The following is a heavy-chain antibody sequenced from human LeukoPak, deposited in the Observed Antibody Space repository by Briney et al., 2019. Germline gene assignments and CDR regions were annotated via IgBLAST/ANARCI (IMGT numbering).Heavy chain of an antibody. CDR2: IYHSGST. V-gene: IGHV4-30-2*01. D-gene: IGHD6-13*01. Sequence: PSETLSLTCAVSGGSISSGGYSWSWIRQPPGKGLEWIGYIYHSGSTYYNPSLKSRVTISVDTSKNQFSLKLSSVTAADTAVYYCARRGGAAAGGYYMDVWGKGTTVTVSS. CDR1: GGSISSGGYS. J-gene: IGHJ6*03. CDR3: ARRGGAAAGGYYMDV.